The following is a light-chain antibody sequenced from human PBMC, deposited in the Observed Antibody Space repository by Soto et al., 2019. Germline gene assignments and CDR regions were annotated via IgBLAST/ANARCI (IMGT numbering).Light chain of an antibody. CDR3: MQSVHWPPYT. CDR1: RSLLYADGNTY. J-gene: IGKJ2*01. V-gene: IGKV2-30*01. Sequence: VVMTQSPLSLPVTLGQSASISCRSSRSLLYADGNTYLNWFQQRPGQSPRRLIYNVSNRDSGVPDRFSGSGSGTDFTLKISRVEAEDVGVYYWMQSVHWPPYTFGQGTRLEIK. CDR2: NVS.